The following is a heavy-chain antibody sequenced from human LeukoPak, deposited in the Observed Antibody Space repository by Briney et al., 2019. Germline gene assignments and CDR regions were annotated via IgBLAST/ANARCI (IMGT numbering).Heavy chain of an antibody. J-gene: IGHJ4*02. CDR3: ARGKVVAGTPGQNSWDY. CDR1: GGSISSTTYY. V-gene: IGHV4-39*07. Sequence: PSETLSLTCTVSGGSISSTTYYWGWIRQSPGKGLEWIGSVHYSGGSYYNPSLKSRVTISLNTSQNQFSLGLSSVTAADTAVYYCARGKVVAGTPGQNSWDYWGQGTLVTVSS. D-gene: IGHD6-19*01. CDR2: VHYSGGS.